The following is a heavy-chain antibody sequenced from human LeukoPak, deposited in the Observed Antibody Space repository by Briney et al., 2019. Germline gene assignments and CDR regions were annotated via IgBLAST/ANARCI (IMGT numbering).Heavy chain of an antibody. J-gene: IGHJ5*02. Sequence: SQTLSLTCAISGDSVSSNSPAWNWIRQSPSRGLEWLGRTYYSSKWYNDYAVSVKSRITINPDTSNNQLSLQLNSVTPEDTAVYYCARELGALDTWGQGILVTVSS. CDR3: ARELGALDT. V-gene: IGHV6-1*01. CDR1: GDSVSSNSPA. CDR2: TYYSSKWYN. D-gene: IGHD4-17*01.